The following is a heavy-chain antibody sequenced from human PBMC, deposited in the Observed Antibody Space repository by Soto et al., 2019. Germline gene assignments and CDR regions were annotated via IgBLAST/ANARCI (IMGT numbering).Heavy chain of an antibody. J-gene: IGHJ4*02. CDR1: GFTFSSYW. CDR3: ATDSSSWTPLHYYFDY. Sequence: GGSLRLSCAASGFTFSSYWRSWVRQAPGKGLEWVANIKQDGSEKYYVDSVKGRFTISRDNAKNSLYLQMNSLRAEDTAVYYCATDSSSWTPLHYYFDYLGQGT. V-gene: IGHV3-7*01. D-gene: IGHD6-13*01. CDR2: IKQDGSEK.